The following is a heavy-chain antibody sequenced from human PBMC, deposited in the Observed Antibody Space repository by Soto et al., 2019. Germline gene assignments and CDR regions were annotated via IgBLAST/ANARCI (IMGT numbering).Heavy chain of an antibody. CDR3: AKEKERYFDWLFDY. V-gene: IGHV3-30*18. D-gene: IGHD3-9*01. CDR2: ISYDGSNK. J-gene: IGHJ4*02. Sequence: GESLKISCAASGFTFSSYGMHWVRQAPGKGLEWVAVISYDGSNKYYADSVKGRFTISRDNSKNTLYLQMNSLRAEDTAVYYCAKEKERYFDWLFDYWGQGTLVTVSS. CDR1: GFTFSSYG.